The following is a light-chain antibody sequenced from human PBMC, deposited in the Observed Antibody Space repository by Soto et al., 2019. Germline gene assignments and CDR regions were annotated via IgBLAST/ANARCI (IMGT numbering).Light chain of an antibody. CDR2: GVA. J-gene: IGKJ1*01. CDR3: QQYGTSPLT. Sequence: EIVLTQSPGTLSLSPGERAALSCRASQSVSSTSLAWYQQKPGQAPRLLIYGVANRATGIPDRFSGSGSGTDFSLTISRLEPVDFAVYYCQQYGTSPLTFGQGTKVEIK. V-gene: IGKV3-20*01. CDR1: QSVSSTS.